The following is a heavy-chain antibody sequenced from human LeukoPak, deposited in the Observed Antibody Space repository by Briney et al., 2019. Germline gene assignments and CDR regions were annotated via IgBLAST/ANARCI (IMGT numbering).Heavy chain of an antibody. D-gene: IGHD3-22*01. CDR3: ASIPSPYDSSGYYPYYFDY. CDR1: GGTFSSYA. V-gene: IGHV1-69*06. CDR2: IIPIFGTA. Sequence: SVKVSCKASGGTFSSYAISWVRQAPGQGLEWMGGIIPIFGTANYAQKFQGRVTITADKSTSTAYMELSSLRSEDTAVYYCASIPSPYDSSGYYPYYFDYWGQGTLVTVSS. J-gene: IGHJ4*02.